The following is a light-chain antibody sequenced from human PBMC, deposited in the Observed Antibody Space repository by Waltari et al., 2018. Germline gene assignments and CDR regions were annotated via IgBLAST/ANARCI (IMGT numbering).Light chain of an antibody. Sequence: QSVLTQPPSAPATPGQRVTIHCSGTYSNVGANVLNWYQQFPGAAPKLLIYRSDRRPSGVPDRFSASKSGSSASLAISGLRPEDEADYYCASWDDSLSGRWVFGGGTKLTVL. CDR1: YSNVGANV. V-gene: IGLV1-47*01. CDR3: ASWDDSLSGRWV. J-gene: IGLJ3*02. CDR2: RSD.